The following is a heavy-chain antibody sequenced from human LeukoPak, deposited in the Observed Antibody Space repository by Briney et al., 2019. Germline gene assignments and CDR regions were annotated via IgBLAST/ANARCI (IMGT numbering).Heavy chain of an antibody. Sequence: PGGSLRLSCAASGFTFSSYAMSWVRQAPGKGLEWVSAISGSGGSTYYADSVKGRFTISRDNSENTLYLQMNSLRAEDTAVYYCAKVPYGGNLYYFDYWGQGTLVTVSS. J-gene: IGHJ4*02. CDR2: ISGSGGST. CDR3: AKVPYGGNLYYFDY. D-gene: IGHD4-23*01. V-gene: IGHV3-23*01. CDR1: GFTFSSYA.